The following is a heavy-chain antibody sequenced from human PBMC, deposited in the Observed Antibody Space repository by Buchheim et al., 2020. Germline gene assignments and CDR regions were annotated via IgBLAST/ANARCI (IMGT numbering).Heavy chain of an antibody. V-gene: IGHV3-33*08. CDR1: GFSFSSYA. CDR2: IWYDGSNK. D-gene: IGHD5-24*01. CDR3: ARGRDGYNSYYYFDY. Sequence: QVQLVESGGGVVQPGRSLRLSCAASGFSFSSYAMHWVRRAPGKGLEWVAVIWYDGSNKYYADSVKGRFTISRDNSKNTLYLQMNSLRAEDTAVYYCARGRDGYNSYYYFDYWGQGTL. J-gene: IGHJ4*02.